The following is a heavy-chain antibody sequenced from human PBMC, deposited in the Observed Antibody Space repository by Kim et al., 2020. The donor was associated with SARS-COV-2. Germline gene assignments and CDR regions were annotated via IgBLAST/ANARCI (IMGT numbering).Heavy chain of an antibody. CDR3: ARTAGRACRHHVDY. D-gene: IGHD3-10*01. J-gene: IGHJ4*02. CDR1: SDSMTAYY. Sequence: SETLCLTCTVSSDSMTAYYWSWIRQFPGKGLEWIGYIFHSGNTNYSPSLKSRVIISWDTSRNQFSLTLTSVTEADTAVYYCARTAGRACRHHVDYCGQG. V-gene: IGHV4-59*01. CDR2: IFHSGNT.